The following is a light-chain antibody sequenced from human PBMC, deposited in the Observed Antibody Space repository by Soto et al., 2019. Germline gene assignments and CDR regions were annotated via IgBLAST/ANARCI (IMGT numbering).Light chain of an antibody. CDR2: RAS. J-gene: IGKJ3*01. CDR3: QQYGSSPRFT. Sequence: DIVLTQSPGTLSLSPGERATLSCRASQSVSDNHLAWYQQKPGQAPRLLIYRASRRATDIPDRFSGSGSGTEFSLPLSRLEPEDFAVYYCQQYGSSPRFTFGPGTKVDI. CDR1: QSVSDNH. V-gene: IGKV3-20*01.